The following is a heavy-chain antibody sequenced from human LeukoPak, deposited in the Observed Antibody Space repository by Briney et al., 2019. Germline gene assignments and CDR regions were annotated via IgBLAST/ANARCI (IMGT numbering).Heavy chain of an antibody. D-gene: IGHD1-26*01. CDR3: ANLPPKGGSYSN. Sequence: AGSLRLSCAASGFTFSSNWMSWVRQAPGQGLEWVSAISGSGGSTYYADPVKGRFTISRDNSKNTLYLQMNSLRAEDTAVYYCANLPPKGGSYSNWGQGTLVTVSS. J-gene: IGHJ4*02. V-gene: IGHV3-23*01. CDR2: ISGSGGST. CDR1: GFTFSSNW.